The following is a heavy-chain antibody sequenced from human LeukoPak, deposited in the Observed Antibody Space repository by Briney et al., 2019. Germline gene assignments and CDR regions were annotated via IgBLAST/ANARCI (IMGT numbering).Heavy chain of an antibody. J-gene: IGHJ4*02. CDR2: INPNSSGT. CDR3: ARDDYYDSSGYDS. D-gene: IGHD3-22*01. Sequence: ASVKVSCKASGYTFTGHYMHWVRQAPGQGLEWMGWINPNSSGTNYAQKFQGRVTMTRDTSISAAYMELSRLRSDDTAVYYCARDDYYDSSGYDSWGQGTLVTVSS. V-gene: IGHV1-2*02. CDR1: GYTFTGHY.